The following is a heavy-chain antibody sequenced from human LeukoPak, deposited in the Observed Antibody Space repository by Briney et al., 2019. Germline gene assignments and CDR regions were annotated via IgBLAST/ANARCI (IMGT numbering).Heavy chain of an antibody. CDR2: ISGSGGST. J-gene: IGHJ4*02. CDR1: GFTFSSYG. V-gene: IGHV3-23*01. Sequence: PGRSLRLSCAASGFTFSSYGMSWVRQAPGKGLEWVSAISGSGGSTYYADSVKGRFTISRDNSKNTLYLQMNSLRAEDTAVYYCARDLGGPGIVGGDYWGQGTLVTVSS. CDR3: ARDLGGPGIVGGDY. D-gene: IGHD3-22*01.